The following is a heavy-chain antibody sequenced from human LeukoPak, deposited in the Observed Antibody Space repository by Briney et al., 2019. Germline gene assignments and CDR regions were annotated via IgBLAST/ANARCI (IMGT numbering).Heavy chain of an antibody. J-gene: IGHJ1*01. D-gene: IGHD1-26*01. CDR2: IYSDGNT. CDR3: VREREGSNSEH. V-gene: IGHV3-53*01. CDR1: GFTVSNNR. Sequence: GGSLRLSCAASGFTVSNNRLSWVRQAPGMGLEWVSTIYSDGNTYYPDYVKGRFTISRDGSKDTLYLQLNSLRTEDTAIYYCVREREGSNSEHWGQGTLVTVSS.